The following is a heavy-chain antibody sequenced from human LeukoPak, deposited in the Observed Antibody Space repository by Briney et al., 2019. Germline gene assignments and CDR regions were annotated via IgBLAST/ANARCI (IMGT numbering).Heavy chain of an antibody. J-gene: IGHJ4*02. Sequence: SETLSLTCTVSGGSVSSGSYYWSWIRQPPGKGLEWIGEINHSGSTNYDPSLKSRVTISVDTSKNQFSLKLSSVTAADTAVYYCARGRRSSGWYDYWGQGTLVTVSS. D-gene: IGHD6-19*01. CDR1: GGSVSSGSYY. CDR2: INHSGST. V-gene: IGHV4-39*07. CDR3: ARGRRSSGWYDY.